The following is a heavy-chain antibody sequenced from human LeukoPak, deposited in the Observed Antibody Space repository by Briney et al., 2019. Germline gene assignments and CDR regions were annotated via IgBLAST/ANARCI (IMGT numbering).Heavy chain of an antibody. Sequence: GGSLRLSCAASGFSLRSSEMNWVRQAPGKGPEWVAHINSADNVEYYTDSVRGRFTMSRDNAKDLLYLQMNSLRAEDTAIYYCAKDIQGSYWGQGTLVTVSS. D-gene: IGHD2-21*01. V-gene: IGHV3-48*03. CDR2: INSADNVE. J-gene: IGHJ4*02. CDR1: GFSLRSSE. CDR3: AKDIQGSY.